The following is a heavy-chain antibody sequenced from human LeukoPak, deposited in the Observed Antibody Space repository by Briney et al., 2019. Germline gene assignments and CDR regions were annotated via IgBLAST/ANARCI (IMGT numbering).Heavy chain of an antibody. CDR3: ARDGSGIAYYYYGMDV. CDR2: IKQDGSEK. CDR1: GFTFSSYS. V-gene: IGHV3-7*01. J-gene: IGHJ6*02. Sequence: GGSLRLSCAASGFTFSSYSMNWVRQAPGKGLVWVANIKQDGSEKYYVDSVKGRFTISRDNAKNSVYLQMNSLRAEDTAVYYCARDGSGIAYYYYGMDVWGQGTTVIVSS. D-gene: IGHD6-13*01.